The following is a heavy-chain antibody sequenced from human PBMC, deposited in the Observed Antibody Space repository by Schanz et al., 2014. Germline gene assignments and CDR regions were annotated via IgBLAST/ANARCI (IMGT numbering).Heavy chain of an antibody. V-gene: IGHV3-23*04. CDR1: GFTFSSYA. Sequence: VQLVESGGGVVQPGGSLRLSCAASGFTFSSYAMTWVRQAPGMGLEWISAISGRDGSTYYADSVRGRFTISRDNAENTLFLQMNSLRAEDTAVYYCARKVVATIGGYYDNWGQGTLVIVSS. CDR2: ISGRDGST. CDR3: ARKVVATIGGYYDN. D-gene: IGHD5-12*01. J-gene: IGHJ4*02.